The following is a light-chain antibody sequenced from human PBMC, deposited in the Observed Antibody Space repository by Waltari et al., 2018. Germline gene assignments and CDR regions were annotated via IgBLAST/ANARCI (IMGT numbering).Light chain of an antibody. J-gene: IGLJ3*02. CDR2: VNSDGSH. Sequence: QLVLTQSPSASASLGASVRLTCPLSSGHSSNIIAWHQQQPEKGPRYLMKVNSDGSHSKGDEIPYRFSGSGSGAERYLTISSVQSEDEADYYCQTGGHGTWVFGGGTKLTVL. CDR3: QTGGHGTWV. V-gene: IGLV4-69*02. CDR1: SGHSSNI.